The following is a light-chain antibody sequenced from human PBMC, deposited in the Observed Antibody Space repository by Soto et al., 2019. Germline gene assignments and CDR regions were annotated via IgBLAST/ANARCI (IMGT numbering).Light chain of an antibody. CDR3: SSYTSSSTYV. CDR2: EVI. V-gene: IGLV2-14*01. CDR1: SSDVGGYNY. J-gene: IGLJ1*01. Sequence: QSALTQPASVSGSPGQSITISCTGTSSDVGGYNYVSWYQQHPGKAPKLMIYEVIHRPSGVSNRFSGSKSGNTASLTISGLQAEDEADYYCSSYTSSSTYVFGTGTKLTVL.